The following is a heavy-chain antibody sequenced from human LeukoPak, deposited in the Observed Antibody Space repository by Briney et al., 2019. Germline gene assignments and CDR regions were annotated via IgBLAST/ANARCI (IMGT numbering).Heavy chain of an antibody. V-gene: IGHV4-61*02. J-gene: IGHJ6*03. CDR3: ARAFYPGYYSYMAV. Sequence: SETLSLTCAVYGGSISSGSYYWSWIRQPAEKGLEWIGRIYTSGSTNYNPSLKSRVTISVDTSKNQFSLKLSSVTAADTAVYYCARAFYPGYYSYMAVWGKGTTVTVSS. CDR2: IYTSGST. D-gene: IGHD3-3*02. CDR1: GGSISSGSYY.